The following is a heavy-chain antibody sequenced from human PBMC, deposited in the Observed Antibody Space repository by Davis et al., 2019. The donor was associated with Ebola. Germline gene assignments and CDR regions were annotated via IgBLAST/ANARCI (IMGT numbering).Heavy chain of an antibody. D-gene: IGHD5-24*01. J-gene: IGHJ4*02. CDR1: GYTFTGYY. CDR2: INPTSGGT. V-gene: IGHV1-2*06. CDR3: ARVEMATKNLDY. Sequence: ASVKVSCKASGYTFTGYYMHWVRQAPGQGLEWMGRINPTSGGTYYAQNFRGRVTMTTDTSISTAYMELNSLKSDDTALYYCARVEMATKNLDYWGQGTLVTVSS.